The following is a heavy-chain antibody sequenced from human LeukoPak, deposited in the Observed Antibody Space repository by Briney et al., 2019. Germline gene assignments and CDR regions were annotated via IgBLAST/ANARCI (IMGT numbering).Heavy chain of an antibody. CDR1: GDSINGFY. CDR2: IYYSGST. Sequence: SGTPSPTFNVSGDSINGFYWGWVPQPPGKGLGLVGDIYYSGSTNYNPSLKSRVTISVDTSKNQFSLKLSSVTAADTAVYYCARYYGSGSYYKWDAFDIWGQGTMVTVSS. J-gene: IGHJ3*02. CDR3: ARYYGSGSYYKWDAFDI. V-gene: IGHV4-59*08. D-gene: IGHD3-10*01.